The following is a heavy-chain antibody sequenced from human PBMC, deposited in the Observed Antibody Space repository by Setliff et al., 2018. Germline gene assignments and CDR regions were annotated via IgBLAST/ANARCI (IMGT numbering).Heavy chain of an antibody. CDR3: ARGRNVASRLLDS. J-gene: IGHJ4*02. Sequence: ETLSLTCAASGGTFTYYYWTWIRQSPAKGLEWIGEITHTGTTGSTKYNPSPKSRVTMSIDTSKNQFSLMVTSVTAADTAVYYCARGRNVASRLLDSWGQGTLVTVS. D-gene: IGHD6-6*01. CDR1: GGTFTYYY. CDR2: ITHTGTTGST. V-gene: IGHV4-34*01.